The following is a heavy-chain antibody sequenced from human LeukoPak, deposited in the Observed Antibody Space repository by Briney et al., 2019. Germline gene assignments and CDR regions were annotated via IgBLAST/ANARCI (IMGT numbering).Heavy chain of an antibody. V-gene: IGHV1-2*06. CDR3: ARDRSADWVSDY. Sequence: ASVKVSCKASGYSFTAYYMHWVRQAPGQGLEWMGRINPNSGDTNYAQKFQGRVTMTRDTSISTAYMELARLTSDETAVYYCARDRSADWVSDYWGQGALVTVSS. D-gene: IGHD3-9*01. CDR2: INPNSGDT. CDR1: GYSFTAYY. J-gene: IGHJ4*02.